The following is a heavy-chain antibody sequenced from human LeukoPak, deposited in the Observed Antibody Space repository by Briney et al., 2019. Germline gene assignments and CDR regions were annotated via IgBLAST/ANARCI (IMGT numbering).Heavy chain of an antibody. V-gene: IGHV3-23*01. D-gene: IGHD3-9*01. CDR1: GFTFSSYA. Sequence: PGGSLRLSCAASGFTFSSYAMSWVRQAPGKGLEWVSAFSGSGGSTYYADSVKRRFTISRDNSKNTPYLQMNSLRAEDTAVYYCAMPPHDRYFDWLSEYYMDVWGKGTTVTVSS. CDR3: AMPPHDRYFDWLSEYYMDV. J-gene: IGHJ6*03. CDR2: FSGSGGST.